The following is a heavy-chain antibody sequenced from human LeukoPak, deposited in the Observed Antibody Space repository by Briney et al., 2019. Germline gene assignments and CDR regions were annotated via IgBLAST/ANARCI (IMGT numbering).Heavy chain of an antibody. CDR1: GGSITNYY. CDR3: ARSTQDSSTSFDY. V-gene: IGHV4-59*01. Sequence: SETLSLTCTVSGGSITNYYWSWIRQPPGKGLEYIGFIYHSGSTNYNPSLESRVTMSVDKSKNQCSLRLSSVTAADTAIYFCARSTQDSSTSFDYWGPGNPGHRLL. J-gene: IGHJ4*02. CDR2: IYHSGST. D-gene: IGHD6-6*01.